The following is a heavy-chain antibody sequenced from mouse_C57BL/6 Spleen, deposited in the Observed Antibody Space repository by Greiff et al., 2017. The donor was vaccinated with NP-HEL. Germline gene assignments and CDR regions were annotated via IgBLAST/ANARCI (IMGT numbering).Heavy chain of an antibody. CDR1: GFTFSDYY. Sequence: EVKLVESEGGLVQPGRSTKLSCTASGFTFSDYYMAWVRQVPEKGLEWVANINYDGSSTYYLDSLKSRFIISRDNAKNILYLQMSSLKSEDTATYYCARERNYGSMDYWGQGTSVTVSS. D-gene: IGHD1-1*01. J-gene: IGHJ4*01. CDR3: ARERNYGSMDY. CDR2: INYDGSST. V-gene: IGHV5-16*01.